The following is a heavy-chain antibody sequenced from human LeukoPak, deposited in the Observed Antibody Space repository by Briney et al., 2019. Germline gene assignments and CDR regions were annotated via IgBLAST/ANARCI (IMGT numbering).Heavy chain of an antibody. J-gene: IGHJ4*02. CDR1: GGTFSSYA. V-gene: IGHV1-69*13. Sequence: SVMVSCKASGGTFSSYAISWVRQAPGQGLEWMGGIIPIFGTANYAQKFQGRVTITADESTSTTYMELSSLRSEDTAVYYCARDRGGSYYFDYWGQGTGVTVSS. CDR3: ARDRGGSYYFDY. CDR2: IIPIFGTA. D-gene: IGHD3-10*01.